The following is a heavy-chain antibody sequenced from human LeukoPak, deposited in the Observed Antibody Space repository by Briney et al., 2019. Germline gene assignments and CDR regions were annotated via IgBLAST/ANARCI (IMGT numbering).Heavy chain of an antibody. J-gene: IGHJ3*02. Sequence: PSETLSLTCTVSGGSISSGDYYWSWIRQPPGKGLEWIGYIYYSGSTYYNPSLKSRVTISVDTSKNQFSLKLSSVTAADTAVYYCARLRKDIVVVPAASDAFDIWGQGTMVTVSS. CDR2: IYYSGST. D-gene: IGHD2-2*01. CDR3: ARLRKDIVVVPAASDAFDI. V-gene: IGHV4-30-4*08. CDR1: GGSISSGDYY.